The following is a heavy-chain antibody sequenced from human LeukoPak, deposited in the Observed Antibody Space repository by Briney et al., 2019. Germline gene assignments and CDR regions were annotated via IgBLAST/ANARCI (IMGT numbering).Heavy chain of an antibody. CDR3: ARPYYYDSSGYYLKPSYGMDV. CDR1: GYTFTGYY. D-gene: IGHD3-22*01. CDR2: INPNSGGT. J-gene: IGHJ6*02. V-gene: IGHV1-2*06. Sequence: ASVKVSCKASGYTFTGYYMHWVRQAPGQGLEWMGRINPNSGGTNYAQKFQDRVTMTRDTSISTAYMELSRLRSDDTAVYYCARPYYYDSSGYYLKPSYGMDVWGQGTTVTVSS.